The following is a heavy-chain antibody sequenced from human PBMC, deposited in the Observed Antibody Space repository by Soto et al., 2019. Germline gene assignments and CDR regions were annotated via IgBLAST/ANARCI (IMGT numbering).Heavy chain of an antibody. V-gene: IGHV3-43*01. CDR2: ISWDGGST. Sequence: QTGGSLRLSCAASGFTFDDYTMHWVRQAPGKGLEWVSLISWDGGSTYYADSVKGRFTISRDNSKNSLYLQMNSLRTEDTALYYCAKDMGGLRRRTESYYYGMDVWGQGTTVTVSS. CDR3: AKDMGGLRRRTESYYYGMDV. J-gene: IGHJ6*02. CDR1: GFTFDDYT. D-gene: IGHD5-12*01.